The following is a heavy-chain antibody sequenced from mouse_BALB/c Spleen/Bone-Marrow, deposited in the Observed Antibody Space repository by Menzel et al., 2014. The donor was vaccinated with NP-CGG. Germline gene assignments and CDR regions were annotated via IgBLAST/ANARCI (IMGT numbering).Heavy chain of an antibody. V-gene: IGHV1S81*02. CDR2: INPGNGGT. J-gene: IGHJ3*01. CDR3: ARGSPY. Sequence: VKLQESGAELVKPGASVKLSCKTSGYTFTNYYIYWVKQRPGQGLEWIGEINPGNGGTNFNERFKSKATLTVAKSSTTAYILLTSLTSEDSAVYYCARGSPYWGQGTLVTVSA. D-gene: IGHD6-2*01. CDR1: GYTFTNYY.